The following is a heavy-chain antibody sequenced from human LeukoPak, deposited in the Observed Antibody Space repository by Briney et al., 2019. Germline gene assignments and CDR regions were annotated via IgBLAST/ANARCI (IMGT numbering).Heavy chain of an antibody. CDR1: GFTFSSYA. CDR2: ISGSGGST. V-gene: IGHV3-23*01. Sequence: PGGSLRLSCAASGFTFSSYAMSWVRQAPGKGLEWVSAISGSGGSTYYADSVKGRFTISRDNSKNTLYLQMNSLRAEDTAVYYCAKLNGDTMIVVVDSFDYWGQGTLVIVSS. CDR3: AKLNGDTMIVVVDSFDY. J-gene: IGHJ4*02. D-gene: IGHD3-22*01.